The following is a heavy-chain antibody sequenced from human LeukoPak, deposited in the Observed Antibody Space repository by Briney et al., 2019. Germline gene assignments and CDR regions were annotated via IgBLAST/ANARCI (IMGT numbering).Heavy chain of an antibody. CDR1: GGSFTNYY. Sequence: SEPLSLTCNVSGGSFTNYYWSWIRQTPEKGLEWIGQINHSGDTSYNPSLRSRITLSVDRSKNQFSLKVTSVTAADTGVYYCARGPGTVGLSPWGQGTLVTVSS. V-gene: IGHV4-34*01. CDR3: ARGPGTVGLSP. CDR2: INHSGDT. D-gene: IGHD1/OR15-1a*01. J-gene: IGHJ5*02.